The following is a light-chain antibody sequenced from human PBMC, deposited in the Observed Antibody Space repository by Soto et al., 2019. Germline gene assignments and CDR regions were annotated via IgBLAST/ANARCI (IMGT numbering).Light chain of an antibody. CDR1: QSVGRNY. CDR3: HAHVLAV. V-gene: IGKV3-20*01. CDR2: DAS. J-gene: IGKJ4*01. Sequence: FTQSAGTLSWYQGESATLSCRASQSVGRNYLAWFQHKPGQAPRLVIYDASNRATGVPDRFSGSGSGTDFTFTVTRLEDEDFALYNCHAHVLAVFGGGTKVDIK.